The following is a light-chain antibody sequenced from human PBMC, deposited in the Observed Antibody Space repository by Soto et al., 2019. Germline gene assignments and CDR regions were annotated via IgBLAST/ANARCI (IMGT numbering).Light chain of an antibody. CDR3: QQYNSYSIFT. V-gene: IGKV1-5*03. Sequence: DIPMTQSPSTLSASVGDRVIITCRASQSVNSWLAWYQQKPGKAPNLLIYKASSLESGVPSRFSGSGSGTEFTLTISSLQPDDFATYYCQQYNSYSIFTFGPGTKVDLK. CDR1: QSVNSW. J-gene: IGKJ3*01. CDR2: KAS.